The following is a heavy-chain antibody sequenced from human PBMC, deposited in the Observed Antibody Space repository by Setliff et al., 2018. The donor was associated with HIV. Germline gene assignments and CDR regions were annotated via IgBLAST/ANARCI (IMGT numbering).Heavy chain of an antibody. D-gene: IGHD3-9*01. CDR1: GFTFDDYA. V-gene: IGHV4-59*01. CDR3: ARGNPDFDILTGYWSHFFDY. J-gene: IGHJ4*02. Sequence: ESLKISCAASGFTFDDYAMHWIRQPPGKGLEWIGDIYYTGSTNFHASLKSRVTISLDTSKTQFSLKVNSVSPADTAIYYCARGNPDFDILTGYWSHFFDYWGQGTPVTVS. CDR2: IYYTGST.